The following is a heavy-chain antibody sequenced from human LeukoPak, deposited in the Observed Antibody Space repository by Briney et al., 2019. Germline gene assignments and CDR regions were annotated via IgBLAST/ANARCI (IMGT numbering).Heavy chain of an antibody. CDR1: GGSISSSGYY. V-gene: IGHV4-39*07. D-gene: IGHD3-22*01. CDR2: INHSGST. CDR3: ARLTYYYDSSGFGQTTTYYFDY. Sequence: KSSETLSLTCTVSGGSISSSGYYWSWIRQPPGKGLEWIGEINHSGSTNYNPSLKSRVTISVDTSKNQFSLKLSSVTAADTAVYYCARLTYYYDSSGFGQTTTYYFDYWGQGTLVTVSS. J-gene: IGHJ4*02.